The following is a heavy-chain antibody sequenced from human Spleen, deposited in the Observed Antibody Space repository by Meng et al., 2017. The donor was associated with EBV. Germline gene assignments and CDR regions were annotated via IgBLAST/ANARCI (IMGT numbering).Heavy chain of an antibody. Sequence: LVQSGAEVKKPGASVKVSCKTSGGTFRSDAVSWVRQAPGQGLEWMGGLIPMSDAPHYAQKFQDRVRITADESTSTHYMDLSGLRSEDTAVYYCASESGRGFTPDYWGQGTLVTVSS. D-gene: IGHD3-10*01. CDR2: LIPMSDAP. V-gene: IGHV1-69*01. CDR3: ASESGRGFTPDY. J-gene: IGHJ4*02. CDR1: GGTFRSDA.